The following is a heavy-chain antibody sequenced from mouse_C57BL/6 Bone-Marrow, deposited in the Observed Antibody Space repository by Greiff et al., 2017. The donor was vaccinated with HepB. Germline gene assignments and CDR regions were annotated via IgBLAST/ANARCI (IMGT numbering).Heavy chain of an antibody. CDR2: IHPNSGST. J-gene: IGHJ4*01. D-gene: IGHD1-3*01. CDR1: GYTFTSYW. CDR3: ARPKPLYYYAMDY. V-gene: IGHV1-64*01. Sequence: QVQLKQPGAELVKPGASVKLSCKASGYTFTSYWMHWVKQRPGQGLEWIGMIHPNSGSTNYNEKFKSKATLTVDKSSSTAYMQLSSLTSEDSAVYYCARPKPLYYYAMDYWGQGTSVTVSS.